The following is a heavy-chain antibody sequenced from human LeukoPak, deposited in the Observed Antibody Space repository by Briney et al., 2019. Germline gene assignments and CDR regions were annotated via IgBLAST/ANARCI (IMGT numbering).Heavy chain of an antibody. CDR2: IIPIFGTA. J-gene: IGHJ4*02. Sequence: GASVKVSCKASGGTLSSYAISWVRQAPGQGLEWMGGIIPIFGTANYAQKFQGRVTITADESTSTAYMELSSLRSEDTAVYYCARGFPTTGPYYFDYWGQGTLVTVSS. CDR3: ARGFPTTGPYYFDY. CDR1: GGTLSSYA. D-gene: IGHD1-26*01. V-gene: IGHV1-69*13.